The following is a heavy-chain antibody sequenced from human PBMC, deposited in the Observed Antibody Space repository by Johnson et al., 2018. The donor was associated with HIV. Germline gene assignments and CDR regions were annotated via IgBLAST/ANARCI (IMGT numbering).Heavy chain of an antibody. CDR3: ARAGRFTMIQGAFDI. CDR2: IRYDGDNE. J-gene: IGHJ3*02. D-gene: IGHD3-22*01. Sequence: QVQLVESGGGVVQSGRSLRLSCAASGFAFSNYGMHWVRQVPGKGLEWVAFIRYDGDNEYYIDSVKGRFTVSRDNSKNTLYLQMNSLRTEDTAVYYCARAGRFTMIQGAFDIWGQGTMVTVSS. V-gene: IGHV3-30*02. CDR1: GFAFSNYG.